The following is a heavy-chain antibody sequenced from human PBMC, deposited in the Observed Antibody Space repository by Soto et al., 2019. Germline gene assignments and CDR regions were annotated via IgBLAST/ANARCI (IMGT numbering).Heavy chain of an antibody. CDR2: INPITGGT. D-gene: IGHD3-22*01. CDR3: ARNYYDSSDRDYLDY. J-gene: IGHJ4*02. V-gene: IGHV1-2*02. Sequence: ASVKVSCKASGYTFTSYYIHWVRQAPGQGLKWMGWINPITGGTNYAPKLQGRVTMTRDTSITTAYMELSRLRSDDTAVYYCARNYYDSSDRDYLDYWGQGTPVTVSS. CDR1: GYTFTSYY.